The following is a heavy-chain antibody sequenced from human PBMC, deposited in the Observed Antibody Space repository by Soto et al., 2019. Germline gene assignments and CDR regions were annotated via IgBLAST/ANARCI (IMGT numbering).Heavy chain of an antibody. CDR1: GYTFTSYG. J-gene: IGHJ5*02. V-gene: IGHV1-18*04. Sequence: ASVNVSCKASGYTFTSYGISWVRQAPGQGLEWMGWISAYNGNTNYAQKLQGRVTMTTDTSTSTAYMELRSLRSDDTAVYYCARVVVPAVPQSWFDPWGRGTLVTVSA. CDR3: ARVVVPAVPQSWFDP. CDR2: ISAYNGNT. D-gene: IGHD2-2*01.